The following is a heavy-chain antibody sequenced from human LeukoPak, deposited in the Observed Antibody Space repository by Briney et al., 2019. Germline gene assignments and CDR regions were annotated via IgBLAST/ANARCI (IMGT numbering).Heavy chain of an antibody. CDR2: TSADRVNT. D-gene: IGHD4-23*01. CDR3: AKGAQSDWGNSYYFDY. J-gene: IGHJ4*02. CDR1: GFTFSNYA. V-gene: IGHV3-23*01. Sequence: TGGSLRRSCAASGFTFSNYAMGWVRQAPGKGLEWVSATSADRVNTYHADSVKGRFTISRDNSKETLYLQMNSLRVEDTAVYYCAKGAQSDWGNSYYFDYWGQGTLVTVSS.